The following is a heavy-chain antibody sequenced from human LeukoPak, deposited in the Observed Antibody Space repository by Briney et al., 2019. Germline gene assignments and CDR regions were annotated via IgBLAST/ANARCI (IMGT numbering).Heavy chain of an antibody. CDR3: AKGGYHYYYMDV. J-gene: IGHJ6*03. V-gene: IGHV3-23*01. Sequence: TGGSLRLSCAASGFTFSNYAMTWVRQAPGKGLEWVSAISGSGGSTYFADSVKGRFTISRDNSKNTQYLQMNSLRVEDTAVYFCAKGGYHYYYMDVWGKGTTVTVSS. CDR1: GFTFSNYA. CDR2: ISGSGGST.